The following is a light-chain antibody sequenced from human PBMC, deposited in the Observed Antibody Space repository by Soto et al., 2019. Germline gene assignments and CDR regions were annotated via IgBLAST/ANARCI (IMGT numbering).Light chain of an antibody. CDR2: EVN. J-gene: IGLJ1*01. Sequence: QSVLTQPASVSGSPGQSITISCTGTSDDVGLYNYVSWYQQHPGKAPKLIIYEVNNRPSGVSNRFSASKSGKTASLTISGLQAEDEASYFCASYTSSSPLYVFGTGTQGTVL. V-gene: IGLV2-14*01. CDR1: SDDVGLYNY. CDR3: ASYTSSSPLYV.